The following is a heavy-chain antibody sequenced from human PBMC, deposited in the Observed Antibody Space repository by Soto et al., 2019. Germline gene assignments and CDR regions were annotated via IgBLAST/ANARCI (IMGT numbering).Heavy chain of an antibody. D-gene: IGHD4-17*01. J-gene: IGHJ4*02. Sequence: EVLLVASGGGLVRPGGSLRLSCAASGFTFSSFEMIWVRQAPGKGLEWISYISDSGRTMYYADSVKGRFTISRDNAKNSLYLQMNSLRVEDTALYYCARSTVTSDWGQGTLVTVSS. CDR2: ISDSGRTM. CDR3: ARSTVTSD. V-gene: IGHV3-48*03. CDR1: GFTFSSFE.